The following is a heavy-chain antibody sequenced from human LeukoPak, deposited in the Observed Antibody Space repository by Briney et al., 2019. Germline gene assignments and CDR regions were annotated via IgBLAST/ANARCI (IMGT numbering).Heavy chain of an antibody. CDR1: GYSFTSHW. V-gene: IGHV5-51*01. Sequence: MLGESLKISCKGSGYSFTSHWIGWVRQMPGKGLDWMGVFYPGDSETRYSPSFQGQVTISADKSISTAYLQWSSLKASDTAMYYCARRYYYDSSGYYLAHDAFDIWGQGTMVTVSS. J-gene: IGHJ3*02. CDR3: ARRYYYDSSGYYLAHDAFDI. D-gene: IGHD3-22*01. CDR2: FYPGDSET.